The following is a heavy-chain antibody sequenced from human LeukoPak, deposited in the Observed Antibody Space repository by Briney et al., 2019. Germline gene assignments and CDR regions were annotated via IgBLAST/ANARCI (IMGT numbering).Heavy chain of an antibody. CDR2: IVVGSGNS. CDR3: AARRYFDRRSGYYYMDV. CDR1: GFTFTSSA. Sequence: ASVKVSCKASGFTFTSSAMQWVRQARGQRLEWIGWIVVGSGNSNYAQKFQERVTITRDMSTSTAYMELSSLRSEDTAVYYCAARRYFDRRSGYYYMDVWGKGTTVTISS. J-gene: IGHJ6*03. V-gene: IGHV1-58*02. D-gene: IGHD3-9*01.